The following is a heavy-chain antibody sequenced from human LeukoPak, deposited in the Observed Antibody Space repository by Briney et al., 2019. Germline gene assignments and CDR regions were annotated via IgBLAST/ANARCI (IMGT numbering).Heavy chain of an antibody. CDR2: ISGRGGGT. J-gene: IGHJ4*02. CDR3: AKGTGRGSYFDY. Sequence: GGSLRLSCAASGFTFSSYAMSWVRQAPGKGLEWVSSISGRGGGTFYADSVKGRFTISGDNSKNTLYLQMNSLRAEDTAVYYCAKGTGRGSYFDYWGQGTLVTVSS. D-gene: IGHD1-26*01. CDR1: GFTFSSYA. V-gene: IGHV3-23*01.